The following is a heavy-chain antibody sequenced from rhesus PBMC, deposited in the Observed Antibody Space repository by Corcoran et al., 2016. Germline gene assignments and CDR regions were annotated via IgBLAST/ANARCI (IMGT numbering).Heavy chain of an antibody. CDR3: ARNWGDRLLDY. Sequence: QLQLQESGPGLVKPSETLSVTCAVSGGSISSSYWSWLRQAPGKGLEWIGDLYGSSRSTHYNPSLKSRVPLSVDTSTNQSSLKLSSVTAADTAVYYCARNWGDRLLDYWGQGVLVTVSS. CDR2: LYGSSRST. CDR1: GGSISSSY. D-gene: IGHD3-34*01. V-gene: IGHV4-169*01. J-gene: IGHJ4*01.